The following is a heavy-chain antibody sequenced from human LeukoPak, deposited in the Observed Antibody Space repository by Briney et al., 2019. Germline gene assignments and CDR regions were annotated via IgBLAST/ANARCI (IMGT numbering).Heavy chain of an antibody. CDR1: GFTFSNYW. Sequence: GGSLRLSCEGSGFTFSNYWMGWVRQAPGKGLQWVANIKTDGSEKYYVDSVKGRLTISRDNARKSLFLQMNILRVEDTALYYYARLNWDDGEVSGFDQWGQGILVTVSS. J-gene: IGHJ5*02. CDR3: ARLNWDDGEVSGFDQ. D-gene: IGHD1-26*01. CDR2: IKTDGSEK. V-gene: IGHV3-7*01.